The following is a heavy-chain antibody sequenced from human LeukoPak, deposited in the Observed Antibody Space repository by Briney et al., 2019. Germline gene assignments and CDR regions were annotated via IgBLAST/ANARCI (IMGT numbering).Heavy chain of an antibody. V-gene: IGHV1-69*10. CDR3: AGSVGYSNWKPNMDY. CDR1: VGTISSYS. CDR2: IIPVFNMK. D-gene: IGHD1-1*01. Sequence: SVKVSCKASVGTISSYSISCVRPAPGQGLEWMGRIIPVFNMKNHAQKFQGRVTITADQSTNTAYMELTSLRSDNTAVYYCAGSVGYSNWKPNMDYWGRGTLVTVSS. J-gene: IGHJ4*02.